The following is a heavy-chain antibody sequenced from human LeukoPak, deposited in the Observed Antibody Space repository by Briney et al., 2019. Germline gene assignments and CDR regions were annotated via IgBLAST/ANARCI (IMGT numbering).Heavy chain of an antibody. CDR1: GFTFSSYA. CDR3: AKGPPEYSSGWFSFAYFDY. D-gene: IGHD6-19*01. V-gene: IGHV3-23*01. J-gene: IGHJ4*02. CDR2: ISGSGGST. Sequence: GGSLRLSCAASGFTFSSYAMSWVRQAPGKGLDWVSAISGSGGSTYYADSVKGRFTISRDNSKNTLYLQMNSLRAEDTAVYYCAKGPPEYSSGWFSFAYFDYWGQGPPVTVSS.